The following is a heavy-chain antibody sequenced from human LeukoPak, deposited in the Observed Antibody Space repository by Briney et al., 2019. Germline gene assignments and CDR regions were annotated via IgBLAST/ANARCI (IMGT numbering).Heavy chain of an antibody. Sequence: GALRLSCEASGFTFSNYWMHWVRQAPGKGLVWVSRVNSDGSDTIYADSVKGRCTISRDNAENTVFLQMNSLRVEDTAVYYCARGGYGHGFDIWGQGTMVTVSS. CDR1: GFTFSNYW. D-gene: IGHD5-18*01. J-gene: IGHJ3*02. V-gene: IGHV3-74*01. CDR2: VNSDGSDT. CDR3: ARGGYGHGFDI.